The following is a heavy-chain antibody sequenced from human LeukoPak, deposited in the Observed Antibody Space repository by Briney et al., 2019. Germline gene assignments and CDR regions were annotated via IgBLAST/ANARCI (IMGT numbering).Heavy chain of an antibody. J-gene: IGHJ4*02. V-gene: IGHV3-23*01. Sequence: HPGGSLRLSCAASGFTFSSYAMSWVRQAPGKGLEWVSTIWECWGSTYYADSVKDRFTISRDNSKNTLYLQMNSLRAEDTAVYYCASPPGDCGSTSCVFWGQGTLVTVSS. CDR3: ASPPGDCGSTSCVF. D-gene: IGHD2-2*01. CDR2: IWECWGST. CDR1: GFTFSSYA.